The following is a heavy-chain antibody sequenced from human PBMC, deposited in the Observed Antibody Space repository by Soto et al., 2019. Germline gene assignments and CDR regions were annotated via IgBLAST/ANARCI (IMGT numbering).Heavy chain of an antibody. CDR1: GFTVSGNY. D-gene: IGHD2-15*01. CDR2: ISSGGST. J-gene: IGHJ6*02. Sequence: PGGSLRLSGAASGFTVSGNYMSWVRQAPGKGLEWVSVISSGGSTYYADSVKGRCSTSSDNSKNTLYLQMNSLRADDTAVYYCGRIGRVADEAMDVWGQGTTVTVSS. CDR3: GRIGRVADEAMDV. V-gene: IGHV3-53*01.